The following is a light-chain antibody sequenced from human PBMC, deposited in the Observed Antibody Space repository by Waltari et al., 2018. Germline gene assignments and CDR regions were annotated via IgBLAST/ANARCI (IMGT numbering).Light chain of an antibody. CDR1: QDIGKN. V-gene: IGKV1-33*01. Sequence: DIQMTQSPSSLSASVGDRVTITCQASQDIGKNLNWFQQKPGGAPQVLIFDASNSQATVPSRFSGSGSGTDFAFTISSLQPEDIGTYYCQQYAYLPLTFGGGTRVEIK. J-gene: IGKJ4*01. CDR3: QQYAYLPLT. CDR2: DAS.